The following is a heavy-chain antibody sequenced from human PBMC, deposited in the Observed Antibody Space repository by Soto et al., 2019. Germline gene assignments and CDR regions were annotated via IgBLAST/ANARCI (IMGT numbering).Heavy chain of an antibody. Sequence: GGSLRLSCAASGFTFSDYSMNWVRQAPGKGLEWVSYISRSGSDIYYADSVKGRFTISRDNAKNSLFLQMYSLSAEDTAVYYCATVGYCSSTSCQTRYYYYGMDVWGQGTTVTVSS. J-gene: IGHJ6*02. CDR2: ISRSGSDI. CDR1: GFTFSDYS. V-gene: IGHV3-11*01. D-gene: IGHD2-2*03. CDR3: ATVGYCSSTSCQTRYYYYGMDV.